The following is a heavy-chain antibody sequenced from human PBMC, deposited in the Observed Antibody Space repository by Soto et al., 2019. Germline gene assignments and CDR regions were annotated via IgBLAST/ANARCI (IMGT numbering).Heavy chain of an antibody. V-gene: IGHV1-69*13. D-gene: IGHD6-13*01. Sequence: SVKVSCKASGGTFSSYAISWVRQAPGQGLEWMGGIIPIFGTANYAQKFQGRVTITADESTSTVYMELSSLRSEDTAVYYCARLRIAAAGTQAHLLWGQGTLVTVSS. CDR3: ARLRIAAAGTQAHLL. J-gene: IGHJ4*02. CDR1: GGTFSSYA. CDR2: IIPIFGTA.